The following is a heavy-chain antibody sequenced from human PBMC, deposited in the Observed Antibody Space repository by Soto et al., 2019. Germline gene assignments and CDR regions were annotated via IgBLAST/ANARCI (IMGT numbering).Heavy chain of an antibody. J-gene: IGHJ4*02. CDR2: IYSTGST. Sequence: SETLSLTCTVSGGSISSSLFYWGWIRQPPGKGLEWIGNIYSTGSTDYNPSLKSRVTVSVDTSKNQFSLQLSSVTAADMAVYYCARPGGSGWFYFDSWGQGSQVTVSS. CDR1: GGSISSSLFY. CDR3: ARPGGSGWFYFDS. D-gene: IGHD6-13*01. V-gene: IGHV4-39*01.